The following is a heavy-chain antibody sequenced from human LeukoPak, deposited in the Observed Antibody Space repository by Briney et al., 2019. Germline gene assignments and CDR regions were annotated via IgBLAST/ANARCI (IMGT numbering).Heavy chain of an antibody. D-gene: IGHD3-22*01. V-gene: IGHV3-21*01. CDR3: ARVGDSSGYYELDY. CDR2: ISSSSSYI. J-gene: IGHJ4*02. Sequence: GGSLRLSCAASGFTFSSYSMNWVRQAPGEGLEWVSSISSSSSYIYYADSVKGRFTISRDNAKNSLYLQMNSLRAEDTAVYYCARVGDSSGYYELDYWGQGTLVTVSS. CDR1: GFTFSSYS.